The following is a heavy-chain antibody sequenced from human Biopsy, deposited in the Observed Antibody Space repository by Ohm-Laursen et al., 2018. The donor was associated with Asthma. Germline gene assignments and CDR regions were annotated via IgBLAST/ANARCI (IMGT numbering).Heavy chain of an antibody. V-gene: IGHV3-30-3*01. CDR2: GGSYYDGGLK. D-gene: IGHD3-3*01. CDR3: ARDVMEWYLPAFDF. CDR1: GFTFRSYA. J-gene: IGHJ4*02. Sequence: SLRLSCAATGFTFRSYAMHWVRQAPGKGLEWVAVGGSYYDGGLKDDADSVNGRFTVSRDDSKNTLYLQMNSLSTDDTAVYYCARDVMEWYLPAFDFWGQGTLVTVSS.